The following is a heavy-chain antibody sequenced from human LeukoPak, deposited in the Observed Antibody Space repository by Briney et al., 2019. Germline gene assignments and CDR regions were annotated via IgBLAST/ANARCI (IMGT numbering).Heavy chain of an antibody. CDR1: GFTFSSSD. D-gene: IGHD4-23*01. CDR2: ICTAGDT. CDR3: AKMTVTLRPWYFDY. J-gene: IGHJ4*02. V-gene: IGHV3-13*01. Sequence: PGGSLRLSCAASGFTFSSSDMHWVRHATGKGLEWVSAICTAGDTYYPGSVKGRFTISRENAKNSLYLQMNSLRAEDTAVYYCAKMTVTLRPWYFDYWGQGTLVTVSS.